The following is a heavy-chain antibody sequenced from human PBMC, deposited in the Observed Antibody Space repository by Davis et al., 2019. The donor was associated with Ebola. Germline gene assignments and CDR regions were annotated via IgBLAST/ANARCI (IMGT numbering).Heavy chain of an antibody. D-gene: IGHD6-13*01. V-gene: IGHV3-73*01. CDR3: TSTAGYSSSWNDY. Sequence: GESLKIPCAASGFTFSGSAMHWVRQASGKGLEWVGRIRSKANSYATAYAASVKGRITISRDDSKNTAYLQMNSLKTEDTAVYYCTSTAGYSSSWNDYWGQGTLVTVSS. J-gene: IGHJ4*02. CDR2: IRSKANSYAT. CDR1: GFTFSGSA.